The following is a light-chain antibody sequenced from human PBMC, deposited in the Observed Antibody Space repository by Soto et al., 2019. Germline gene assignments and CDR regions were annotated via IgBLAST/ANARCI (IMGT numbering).Light chain of an antibody. CDR1: QDISNY. Sequence: DIQMTQSPSSLSASVGDRVTITCQASQDISNYLNWYQHKPGKAPKLLIYDASNLETGVPSRFSGSGSGTDFTFTISSLQPEDIATYYCQQYDNLLTFGGGTKVDIK. J-gene: IGKJ4*01. V-gene: IGKV1-33*01. CDR2: DAS. CDR3: QQYDNLLT.